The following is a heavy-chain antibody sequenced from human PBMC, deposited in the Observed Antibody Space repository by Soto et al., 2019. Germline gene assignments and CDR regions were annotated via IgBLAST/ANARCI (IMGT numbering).Heavy chain of an antibody. CDR3: ARYYFGSGLYFFDY. D-gene: IGHD3-10*01. Sequence: QITLKESGPTLVKPTQTLTLTCTFSGFSLNTSGVGVGWIRQPPGEALEWLTLIYWDDDKRYSPSLKTRLTITKDTSKNQVVLTMPNMDPVDTATYYCARYYFGSGLYFFDYWGQGTLVTVSS. CDR1: GFSLNTSGVG. CDR2: IYWDDDK. V-gene: IGHV2-5*02. J-gene: IGHJ4*02.